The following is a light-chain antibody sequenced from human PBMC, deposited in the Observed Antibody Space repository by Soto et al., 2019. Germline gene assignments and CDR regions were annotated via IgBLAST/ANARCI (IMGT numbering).Light chain of an antibody. V-gene: IGKV3-20*01. CDR3: QQYGSSPPT. CDR1: QSMSSSY. J-gene: IGKJ1*01. Sequence: EIVLTQSPGTLSLSPGERATLSCRASQSMSSSYLAWYQQKPGQAPRLLIYGASSRATGIPDMFSGSGSGTDFTLTISRLEPEDFAVYYCQQYGSSPPTFGQGTKVDIK. CDR2: GAS.